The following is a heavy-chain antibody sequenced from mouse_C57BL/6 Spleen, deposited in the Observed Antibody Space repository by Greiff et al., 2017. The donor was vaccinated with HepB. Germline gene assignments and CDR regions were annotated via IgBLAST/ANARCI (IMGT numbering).Heavy chain of an antibody. J-gene: IGHJ4*01. CDR1: GYAFSGSW. CDR3: ARWNGPYAMDY. V-gene: IGHV1-82*01. CDR2: IYPGDGDT. D-gene: IGHD1-2*01. Sequence: VQLQQSGPELVKPGASVKISCKASGYAFSGSWMNWVKQRPVKGLEWIGRIYPGDGDTNYNGKFKGKATLTADKSSSTAYMQLSSLTSEDSAVYFCARWNGPYAMDYWGQGTSVTVSS.